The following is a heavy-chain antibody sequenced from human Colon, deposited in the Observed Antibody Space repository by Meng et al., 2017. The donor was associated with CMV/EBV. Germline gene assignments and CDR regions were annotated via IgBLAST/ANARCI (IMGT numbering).Heavy chain of an antibody. Sequence: GPLRLSCTVSGGSIVGYYWSWLRQTPGQGLEWIAYVHHTGDTNYRPSLKGRITISADASKRQFHLHLSSVTAADTAVYYCARSGTYCTNTACYPFDSWGQGTLVTVSS. CDR1: GGSIVGYY. J-gene: IGHJ4*02. CDR2: VHHTGDT. CDR3: ARSGTYCTNTACYPFDS. V-gene: IGHV4-59*01. D-gene: IGHD2-8*01.